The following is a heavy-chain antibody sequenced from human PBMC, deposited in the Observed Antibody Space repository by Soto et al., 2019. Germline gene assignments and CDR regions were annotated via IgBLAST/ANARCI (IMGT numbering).Heavy chain of an antibody. V-gene: IGHV1-69*13. CDR1: GGTFSSYA. J-gene: IGHJ4*02. Sequence: SVKVSCKASGGTFSSYAISWVRQAPGQGLEWMGGIIPIFGTANYAQKFQGRVTITADESTSTAYMELSSLRSEDTAVYYCAREPHAGYSSSWYDDYWGQGTLVTVSS. CDR2: IIPIFGTA. CDR3: AREPHAGYSSSWYDDY. D-gene: IGHD6-13*01.